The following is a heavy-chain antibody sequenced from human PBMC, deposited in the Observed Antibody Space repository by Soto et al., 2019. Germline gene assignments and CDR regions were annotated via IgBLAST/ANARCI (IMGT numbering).Heavy chain of an antibody. CDR3: TTDMWALYDYGSGSYKGAFDI. CDR1: GFTFSNAW. V-gene: IGHV3-15*07. CDR2: IKSKTDGGTT. Sequence: EVQLVESGGGLVKPGGSLRLSCAASGFTFSNAWMNWVRQAPGKGLEWVGRIKSKTDGGTTDYAAPVKGRFTISSDYSKNTLYLQMNSLKTDDTSVYYCTTDMWALYDYGSGSYKGAFDIWGQGTMVTVSS. J-gene: IGHJ3*02. D-gene: IGHD3-10*01.